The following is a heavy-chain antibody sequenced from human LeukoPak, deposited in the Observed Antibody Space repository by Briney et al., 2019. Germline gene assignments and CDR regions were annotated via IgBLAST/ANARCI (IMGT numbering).Heavy chain of an antibody. CDR3: AKAYSSSFGVFDY. D-gene: IGHD6-13*01. V-gene: IGHV4-34*01. CDR1: GGSFSGYY. J-gene: IGHJ4*02. Sequence: SETLSLTCAVYGGSFSGYYWSWIRQPPGKGLEWIGEINHSGSTNYNPSLKSRVTISVDTSKNQFSLKLSSVTAADTAVYYCAKAYSSSFGVFDYWGQGTLVTVSS. CDR2: INHSGST.